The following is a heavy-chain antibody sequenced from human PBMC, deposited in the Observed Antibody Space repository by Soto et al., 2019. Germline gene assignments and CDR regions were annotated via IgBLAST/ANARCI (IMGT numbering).Heavy chain of an antibody. Sequence: SETLSLTFPVSGGSISSGGYYCSWIRQHPGKGLEWIGYIYYSGSTYYNPSLKSRVTISVDTSKNQFSLKLSSVTAADTAVYYCARGHYSSGYAFDIWGQGTMVT. D-gene: IGHD3-22*01. CDR3: ARGHYSSGYAFDI. CDR2: IYYSGST. V-gene: IGHV4-31*03. J-gene: IGHJ3*02. CDR1: GGSISSGGYY.